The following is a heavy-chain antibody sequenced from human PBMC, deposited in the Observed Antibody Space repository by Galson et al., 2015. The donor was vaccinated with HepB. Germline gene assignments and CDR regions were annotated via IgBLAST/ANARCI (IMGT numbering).Heavy chain of an antibody. J-gene: IGHJ6*02. CDR1: GFTFSSYG. Sequence: SLRLSCAASGFTFSSYGMHWVRQAPGKGLEWVAVISYDGSNKYYADSVKGRFTISRDNSKNTLYLQMNSLRAEDTAVYYCAKDTSSRDGYNFHYYGMDVWGQGTTVTVSS. D-gene: IGHD5-24*01. V-gene: IGHV3-30*18. CDR3: AKDTSSRDGYNFHYYGMDV. CDR2: ISYDGSNK.